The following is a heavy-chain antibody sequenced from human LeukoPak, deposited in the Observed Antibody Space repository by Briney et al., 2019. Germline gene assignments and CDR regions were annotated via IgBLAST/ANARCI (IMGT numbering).Heavy chain of an antibody. D-gene: IGHD3-22*01. J-gene: IGHJ4*02. CDR1: GFTFGTYT. Sequence: KPGGSLRLSCAASGFTFGTYTMIWVRQAAGKGLEWVSSVSSGSDYIYYANSVKGRFTISRDNAKHSLYLQMNSLRAEDTALYYCAREPYYDSSGYSPDYWGQGTLVTVSS. V-gene: IGHV3-21*01. CDR2: VSSGSDYI. CDR3: AREPYYDSSGYSPDY.